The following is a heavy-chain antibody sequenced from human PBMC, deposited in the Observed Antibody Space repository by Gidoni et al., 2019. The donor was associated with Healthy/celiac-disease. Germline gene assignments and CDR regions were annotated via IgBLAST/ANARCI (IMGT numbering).Heavy chain of an antibody. CDR2: ISSMSNYI. D-gene: IGHD5-12*01. J-gene: IGHJ4*02. Sequence: EVQLVESGGGLVKPGGSLRLSCTASGFALHSYTMNWVRQDQGKGLEWVASISSMSNYIYYADSVKGRFTISRDNAKNSLYLQMNSLRAEDTAVYYCARDLRGGYSVYDFSYWGQGTLVTVSS. CDR1: GFALHSYT. V-gene: IGHV3-21*01. CDR3: ARDLRGGYSVYDFSY.